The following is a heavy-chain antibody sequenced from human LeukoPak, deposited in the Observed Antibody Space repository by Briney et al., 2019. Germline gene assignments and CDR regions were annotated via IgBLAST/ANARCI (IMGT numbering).Heavy chain of an antibody. D-gene: IGHD6-13*01. CDR2: ISSSSSYI. CDR3: ARDKNQLAAAAGY. J-gene: IGHJ4*02. CDR1: GFTFSSYS. Sequence: PGGSLRLSCAASGFTFSSYSMNWVRQAPGKGLEWVSSISSSSSYIYYADSVKGRFTISRDNAKNSLYLQMNSLRAEDTAVYYCARDKNQLAAAAGYWGQGTLVTVSS. V-gene: IGHV3-21*01.